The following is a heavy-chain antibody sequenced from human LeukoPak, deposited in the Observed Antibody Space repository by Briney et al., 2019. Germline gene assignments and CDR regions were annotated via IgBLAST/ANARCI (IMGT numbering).Heavy chain of an antibody. CDR3: ARDRRRERLHAFDI. J-gene: IGHJ3*02. CDR1: GGSISTYY. V-gene: IGHV4-59*01. D-gene: IGHD1-26*01. Sequence: SETLSLTCTVSGGSISTYYWSWLRQPPGKGLEWIAYIDYSGSTNYNPSVRSRVSISVDTSKNQFSLKLRSVTAADTAVYYCARDRRRERLHAFDIWGQGTMVTVSS. CDR2: IDYSGST.